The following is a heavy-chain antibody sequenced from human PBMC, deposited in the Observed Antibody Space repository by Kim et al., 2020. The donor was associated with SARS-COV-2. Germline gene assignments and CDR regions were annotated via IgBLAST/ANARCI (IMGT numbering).Heavy chain of an antibody. CDR3: ARARVVTMVRGAKLFDY. J-gene: IGHJ4*02. V-gene: IGHV3-74*01. D-gene: IGHD3-10*01. Sequence: VKCRFTISRDTAKNTLYLQINSVRAEDSAVYYCARARVVTMVRGAKLFDYWGQGTLVTVSS.